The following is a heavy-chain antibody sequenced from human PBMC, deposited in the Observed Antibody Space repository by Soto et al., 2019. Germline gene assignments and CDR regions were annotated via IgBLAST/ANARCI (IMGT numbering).Heavy chain of an antibody. CDR3: ARRGYNYGYGDYYGMDV. J-gene: IGHJ6*02. Sequence: PGGSLRLSCAASGFTFSTYSMNWVRQAPGKGLEWLSYISSRSSTIYYADSVKGRFTISRDNAKNSVYLQMNSLRDEDTAVYYCARRGYNYGYGDYYGMDVWGQGTTVTVSS. CDR1: GFTFSTYS. CDR2: ISSRSSTI. V-gene: IGHV3-48*02. D-gene: IGHD5-18*01.